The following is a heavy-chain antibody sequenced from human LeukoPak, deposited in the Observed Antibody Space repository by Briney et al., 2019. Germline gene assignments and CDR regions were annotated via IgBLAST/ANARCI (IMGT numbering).Heavy chain of an antibody. D-gene: IGHD1-26*01. CDR1: GFTFSDYY. CDR2: ISSRTSDT. V-gene: IGHV3-11*06. Sequence: GGSLRLSCAASGFTFSDYYMSWIRQAPGKGLEWVSYISSRTSDTNYVDSVKGRFTISRDNSKNTLYLQMNSLRAEDTAVYYCARAPTSYYYFDYWGQGTLVTVSS. CDR3: ARAPTSYYYFDY. J-gene: IGHJ4*02.